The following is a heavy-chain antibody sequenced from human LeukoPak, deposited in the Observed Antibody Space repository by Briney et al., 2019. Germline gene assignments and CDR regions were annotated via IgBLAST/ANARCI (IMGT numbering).Heavy chain of an antibody. Sequence: SETLSLTCTVSGAFISGDYYWNWIRQPAGKGLEWIGRIYTSGSTNYNPSLKSRVIISLDTSNNQFSLRLSSVTAADTAVYYCARGLPVWGNNAFDIWGQGTMVTVSS. CDR2: IYTSGST. D-gene: IGHD3-16*01. CDR3: ARGLPVWGNNAFDI. V-gene: IGHV4-61*02. CDR1: GAFISGDYY. J-gene: IGHJ3*02.